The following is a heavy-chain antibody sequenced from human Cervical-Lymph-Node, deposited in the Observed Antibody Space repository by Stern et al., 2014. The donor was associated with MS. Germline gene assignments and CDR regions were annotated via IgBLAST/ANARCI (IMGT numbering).Heavy chain of an antibody. J-gene: IGHJ4*02. CDR2: IIPLVGTS. D-gene: IGHD6-19*01. CDR3: AIDQGGIAVF. V-gene: IGHV1-69*01. CDR1: GGTFSINS. Sequence: QVQLMQSGAEVKKPGSSVKVSCKASGGTFSINSISWVRQAPGQGLEWMGGIIPLVGTSNYAQKFQGRVTTTADESTSTAYMELSRLRSEDTAVYFCAIDQGGIAVFWGQGTLVTVSS.